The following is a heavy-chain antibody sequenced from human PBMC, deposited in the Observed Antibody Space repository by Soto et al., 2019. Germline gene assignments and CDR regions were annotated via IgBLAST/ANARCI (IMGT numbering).Heavy chain of an antibody. CDR2: ISAHNGNT. J-gene: IGHJ4*02. Sequence: QVHLVQSGAEVKKPGASVKVSCKGSGYAFTTYGITWVRQAPGQGLEWMGWISAHNGNTNYAQKLQGRVTVNSDTSTSTAYMELRSLSSDDTAVYYCAGGRYGDYWGQGALVTVSS. CDR3: AGGRYGDY. CDR1: GYAFTTYG. D-gene: IGHD1-1*01. V-gene: IGHV1-18*01.